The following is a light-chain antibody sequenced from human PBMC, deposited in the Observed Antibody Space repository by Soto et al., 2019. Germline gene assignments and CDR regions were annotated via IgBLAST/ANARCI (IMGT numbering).Light chain of an antibody. CDR3: QSFDTSLSGSVV. V-gene: IGLV1-40*01. Sequence: QCVLTQPPSVYGAPGQRVTISCTWSSSNIGAGHDVHWYQHSPGTAPKLLIYRFNNRPSGVPDRFSGSKSGTSASLAISGLQAEDEADYYCQSFDTSLSGSVVFGGGTKLTVL. J-gene: IGLJ2*01. CDR1: SSNIGAGHD. CDR2: RFN.